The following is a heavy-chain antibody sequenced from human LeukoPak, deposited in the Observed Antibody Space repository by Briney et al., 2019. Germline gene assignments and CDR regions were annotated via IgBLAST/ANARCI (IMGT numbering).Heavy chain of an antibody. Sequence: SETLSLTCTVSGGSLSSYYWIWIRQPPGKGLEWMGYIYYSGSTNYNPYLTSRVTISVDTSKNQFSLKLSSVTAADTAVYYCATDPSGYLGGWFDPWGQGTLVTVSS. CDR3: ATDPSGYLGGWFDP. D-gene: IGHD3-3*01. V-gene: IGHV4-59*01. CDR2: IYYSGST. CDR1: GGSLSSYY. J-gene: IGHJ5*02.